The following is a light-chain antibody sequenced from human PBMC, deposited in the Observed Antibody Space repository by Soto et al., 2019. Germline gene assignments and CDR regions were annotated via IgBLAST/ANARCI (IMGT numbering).Light chain of an antibody. CDR3: ATWDNGLTGVV. Sequence: QSGLTQPPSTSGTPGQRVTISCSGSSSNIGSNTVHWYQQIPGTAPKLLIYTNNQRSSGVSDRFSGSKSDTSASLVISGLQSEDEADYYCATWDNGLTGVVFGGGTKLTVL. J-gene: IGLJ2*01. CDR2: TNN. CDR1: SSNIGSNT. V-gene: IGLV1-44*01.